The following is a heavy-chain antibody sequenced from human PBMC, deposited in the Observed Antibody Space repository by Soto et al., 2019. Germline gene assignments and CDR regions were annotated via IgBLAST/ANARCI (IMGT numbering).Heavy chain of an antibody. CDR2: IYYDGNT. CDR1: GGSITSSSHY. CDR3: ARSRITPRIFMYPFDY. V-gene: IGHV4-39*01. Sequence: QLQLQESGPGLVKPSETLSLTCTVSGGSITSSSHYWGWIRQPPGKGLESVANIYYDGNTYYNPSIESRVTIILKTSKKHLSIRLEYVNVVDTAVYYCARSRITPRIFMYPFDYWGQGILVTVSS. D-gene: IGHD3-10*01. J-gene: IGHJ4*02.